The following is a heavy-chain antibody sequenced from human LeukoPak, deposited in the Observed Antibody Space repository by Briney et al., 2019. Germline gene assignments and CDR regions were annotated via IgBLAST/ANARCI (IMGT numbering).Heavy chain of an antibody. Sequence: SETLSLTCTVSGGSISSYYWSWIRQPPGKGLEWIGYIYYSGSTNYNPSLKSRVTISVDTSKHQFSLKLSSVTAADTAVYYCARALNSYWYFDLWGRGTLVTVSS. CDR3: ARALNSYWYFDL. CDR2: IYYSGST. V-gene: IGHV4-59*01. CDR1: GGSISSYY. J-gene: IGHJ2*01.